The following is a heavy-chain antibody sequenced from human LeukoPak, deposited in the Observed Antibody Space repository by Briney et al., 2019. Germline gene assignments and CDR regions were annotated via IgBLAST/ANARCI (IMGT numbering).Heavy chain of an antibody. CDR3: ASKVLRYFDWFPNYYYYYMDV. V-gene: IGHV4-59*01. CDR1: SGSFSGYY. J-gene: IGHJ6*03. Sequence: SETLSLTCAVYSGSFSGYYWNWIRQPPGKGLEWIGYIYYSGSTNYNPSLKSRVTISVDTSKNQFSLKLSSVTAADTAVYYCASKVLRYFDWFPNYYYYYMDVWGKGTTVTVSS. CDR2: IYYSGST. D-gene: IGHD3-9*01.